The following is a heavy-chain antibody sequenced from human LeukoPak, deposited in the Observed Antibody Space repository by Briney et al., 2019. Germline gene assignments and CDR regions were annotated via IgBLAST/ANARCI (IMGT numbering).Heavy chain of an antibody. V-gene: IGHV3-21*01. D-gene: IGHD2-15*01. CDR2: ISSSSSYI. CDR3: ARNIAARAEYFQH. CDR1: GFTFSSYS. J-gene: IGHJ1*01. Sequence: GGSLRLSCAASGFTFSSYSMNWVRQAPGKGLEWVSSISSSSSYIYYADSVKGRFTISRDNAKNSLYLQMNSLRAEDTAVYYCARNIAARAEYFQHWGQGTLVTVSS.